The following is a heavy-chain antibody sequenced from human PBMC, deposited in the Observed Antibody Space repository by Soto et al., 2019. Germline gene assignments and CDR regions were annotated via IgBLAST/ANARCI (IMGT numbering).Heavy chain of an antibody. CDR1: GYTLTELS. V-gene: IGHV1-24*01. D-gene: IGHD2-2*01. CDR3: ATVYCSSTSCYREDNWFDP. Sequence: ASVKVSCKVSGYTLTELSMHWVRQAPGKGLEWMGGFDPEDGETIYAQKFQGRVTMAEDISTDTAYMELSSLRSEDTAVYYCATVYCSSTSCYREDNWFDPWGQGALVTVSS. J-gene: IGHJ5*02. CDR2: FDPEDGET.